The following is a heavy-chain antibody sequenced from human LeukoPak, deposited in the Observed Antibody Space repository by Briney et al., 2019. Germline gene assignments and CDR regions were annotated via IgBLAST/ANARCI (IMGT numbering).Heavy chain of an antibody. CDR1: GFTFSSYS. Sequence: GGSLRLSCAASGFTFSSYSMNWVRQAPGKGLEWVSYISSSSSTIYYADSVKGRFTISRDNAKNSLYLQMNSLRAEDTAVYYCAREAYYDSSGYGYYFDYWGQGTLVTVSS. J-gene: IGHJ4*02. CDR3: AREAYYDSSGYGYYFDY. D-gene: IGHD3-22*01. V-gene: IGHV3-48*04. CDR2: ISSSSSTI.